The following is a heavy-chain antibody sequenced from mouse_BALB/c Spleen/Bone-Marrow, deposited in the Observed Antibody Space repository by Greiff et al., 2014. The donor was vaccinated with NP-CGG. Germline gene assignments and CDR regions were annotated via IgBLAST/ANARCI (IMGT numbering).Heavy chain of an antibody. V-gene: IGHV1S81*02. D-gene: IGHD1-2*01. Sequence: QVHVKQSGAELVKPGASVKLSCKVSGYTFTNYYVYWVKQRPGQGLEWIGEIYPNNGVTNFNEKFMNKATLTVDNSSSTAYMHLSRLTSEDSAVYYCTRSGFYGYGSYFDVWGAGTTVTVSS. CDR2: IYPNNGVT. J-gene: IGHJ1*01. CDR1: GYTFTNYY. CDR3: TRSGFYGYGSYFDV.